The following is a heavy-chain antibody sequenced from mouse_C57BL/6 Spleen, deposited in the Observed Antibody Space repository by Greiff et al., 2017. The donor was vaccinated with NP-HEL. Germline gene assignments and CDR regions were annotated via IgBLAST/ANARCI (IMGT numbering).Heavy chain of an antibody. J-gene: IGHJ1*03. CDR2: ISSGGSYT. Sequence: DVKLVESGGDLVKPGGSLKLSCAASGFTFSSYGMSWVRQTPDKRLEWVATISSGGSYTYYPDSVKGRFTISRDNAKNTLYLQMSSLKSEDTAMYYCASNWERYFDVWGTGTTVTVSS. D-gene: IGHD4-1*01. CDR1: GFTFSSYG. CDR3: ASNWERYFDV. V-gene: IGHV5-6*02.